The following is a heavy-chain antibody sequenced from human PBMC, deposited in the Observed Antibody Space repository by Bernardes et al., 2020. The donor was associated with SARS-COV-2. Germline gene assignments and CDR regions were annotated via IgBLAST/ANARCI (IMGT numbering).Heavy chain of an antibody. V-gene: IGHV7-4-1*02. CDR2: INTNTGHP. CDR1: GYSFTSYS. CDR3: ARDFDYGNPYTWFDP. Sequence: ASVKVSCKASGYSFTSYSMNWVRQAPGQGFEWMGWINTNTGHPTYAKGLTGRFVFSLYTSVSTAYLQISSLKAEDTAVYYCARDFDYGNPYTWFDPWGQGTLVTISS. D-gene: IGHD4-4*01. J-gene: IGHJ5*02.